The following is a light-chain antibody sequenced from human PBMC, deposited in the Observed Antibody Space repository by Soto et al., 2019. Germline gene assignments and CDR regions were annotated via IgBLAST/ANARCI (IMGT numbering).Light chain of an antibody. J-gene: IGKJ5*01. V-gene: IGKV3-11*01. CDR2: GAF. CDR3: QQRNTWPPVT. Sequence: EIALTQSPATLSLSPGERATLSCRASPSVPNYVAWYPQKPGQAPRLLIYGAFNRATGIPARFSGSGSGADFTLTTSSPEPEDFAIYYCQQRNTWPPVTFGQGTRLEIK. CDR1: PSVPNY.